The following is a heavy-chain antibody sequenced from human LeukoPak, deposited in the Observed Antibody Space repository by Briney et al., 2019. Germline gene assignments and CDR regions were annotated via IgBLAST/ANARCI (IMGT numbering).Heavy chain of an antibody. D-gene: IGHD6-19*01. CDR2: IYDTGST. V-gene: IGHV4-59*12. CDR1: GGSISSYY. CDR3: ARDPIAVDGFDY. J-gene: IGHJ4*02. Sequence: SETLSLTCTVSGGSISSYYWSWIRQPPGKRLEWIGYIYDTGSTNYNPSLKSRVTISVDTSKNQFSLRLSSVTAADTAVYYCARDPIAVDGFDYWGQETLVTVSS.